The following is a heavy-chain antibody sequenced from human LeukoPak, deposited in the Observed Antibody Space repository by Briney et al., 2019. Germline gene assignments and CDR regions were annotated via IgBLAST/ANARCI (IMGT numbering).Heavy chain of an antibody. D-gene: IGHD2-15*01. V-gene: IGHV4-39*01. CDR1: GGSISSSSYY. Sequence: SETLSLTCTVSGGSISSSSYYWGWIRQPPGKGLEWIGSIYYSGSTYYNPSLKSRVTISVDTSKSQFSLKLSSVTAADTAVYYCAAGYCSGGSCYSDSLDYWGQGTQVTVSS. CDR3: AAGYCSGGSCYSDSLDY. CDR2: IYYSGST. J-gene: IGHJ4*02.